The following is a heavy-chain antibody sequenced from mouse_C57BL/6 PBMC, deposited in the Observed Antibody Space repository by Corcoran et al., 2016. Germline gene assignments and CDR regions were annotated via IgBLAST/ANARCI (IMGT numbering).Heavy chain of an antibody. V-gene: IGHV1-39*01. J-gene: IGHJ1*03. CDR1: GYSFTDYN. D-gene: IGHD1-1*01. CDR3: EGVLLTTVVATRWYFDV. CDR2: INPNYGTT. Sequence: EFQLQQSGPELVKPGASVKISCKASGYSFTDYNMNWVKQSNGKSLEWIGVINPNYGTTSYNQKFKGKATLTVDQSSSTAYMQLNSLTSEDSAVYYCEGVLLTTVVATRWYFDVWGTGTTVTVSS.